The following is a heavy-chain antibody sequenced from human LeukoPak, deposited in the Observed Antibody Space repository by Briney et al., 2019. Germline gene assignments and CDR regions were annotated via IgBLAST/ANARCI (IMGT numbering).Heavy chain of an antibody. CDR2: INPNSGDT. V-gene: IGHV1-2*06. CDR3: ATGIAVAGRVQRDYFDY. D-gene: IGHD6-19*01. J-gene: IGHJ4*02. Sequence: ASVKVSCKASGYTFTGYYIHWVRQAPGQGLEWMGRINPNSGDTYSAQKFQGRVTMTRDTSISTAYMELSRLTSDDTAVYYCATGIAVAGRVQRDYFDYWGRGTLVTVSS. CDR1: GYTFTGYY.